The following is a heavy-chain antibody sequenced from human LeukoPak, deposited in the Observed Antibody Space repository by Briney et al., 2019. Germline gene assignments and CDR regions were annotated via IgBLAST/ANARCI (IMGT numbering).Heavy chain of an antibody. CDR2: ISGSGGST. D-gene: IGHD6-19*01. CDR1: GFIFKNHA. V-gene: IGHV3-23*01. J-gene: IGHJ4*02. CDR3: AKWSVAGSPFDY. Sequence: GGSLRLSCAASGFIFKNHAMSWVRQAPGKGLEWVSAISGSGGSTYYADSVKGRFTISRDNSKNTLYLQMNSLRAEDTAVYYCAKWSVAGSPFDYWGQGTLVTVSS.